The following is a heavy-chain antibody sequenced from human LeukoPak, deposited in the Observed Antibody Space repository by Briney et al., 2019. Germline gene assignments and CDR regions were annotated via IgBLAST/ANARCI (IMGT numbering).Heavy chain of an antibody. J-gene: IGHJ5*02. CDR3: ARSQSKVGAKWFNWFDP. CDR2: MNPNSGNT. Sequence: ASVTVSCKASGYSFTNYDINWVRQPTGQGLEWMGWMNPNSGNTGFAQNFQGRVTITRNTSISTAYMELSSLRSEDTAVYYCARSQSKVGAKWFNWFDPWGQGTLVTVSS. CDR1: GYSFTNYD. V-gene: IGHV1-8*03. D-gene: IGHD1-26*01.